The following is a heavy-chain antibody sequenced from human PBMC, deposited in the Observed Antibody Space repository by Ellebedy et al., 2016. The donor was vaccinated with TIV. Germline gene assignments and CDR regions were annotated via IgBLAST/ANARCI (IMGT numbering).Heavy chain of an antibody. V-gene: IGHV1-2*02. CDR1: RYTFTDYF. J-gene: IGHJ6*02. CDR3: ARDLQGYSYGHGHYYGMDV. CDR2: INPNGGGT. D-gene: IGHD5-18*01. Sequence: ASVKVSXKASRYTFTDYFLHWVRQAPGQRLEWVGWINPNGGGTHYAPKFQGRVTLTRDTSTDTAYMELSSLRSEDTAVYYCARDLQGYSYGHGHYYGMDVWGQGTTVTVSS.